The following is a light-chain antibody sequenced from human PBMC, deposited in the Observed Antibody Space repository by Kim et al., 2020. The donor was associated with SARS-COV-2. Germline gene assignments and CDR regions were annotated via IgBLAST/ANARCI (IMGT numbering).Light chain of an antibody. Sequence: EIVLTQSPATLSLSPGERATLSCRASQSVSSYLAWYQQKPGQAPRLLIYDASNRATGIPARFSGSGSGTDFTLTISSLEPEDFAVYYSQQRSNWPPKYTFGQGTKLEI. J-gene: IGKJ2*01. CDR3: QQRSNWPPKYT. CDR1: QSVSSY. CDR2: DAS. V-gene: IGKV3-11*01.